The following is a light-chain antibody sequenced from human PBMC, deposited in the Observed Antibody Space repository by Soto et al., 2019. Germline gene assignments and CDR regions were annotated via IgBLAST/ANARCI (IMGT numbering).Light chain of an antibody. CDR2: GAS. V-gene: IGKV3-20*01. Sequence: IVLTQSPDTLSLSPGERDTLSCRASQTVTRSSLAWYQQKPGRAPTLLIHGASTRAAGIPDRFSASGSGTHFTLTITRLEPEDFAVYFCQQFGTSPYTFGQGTKVEIK. CDR3: QQFGTSPYT. J-gene: IGKJ2*01. CDR1: QTVTRSS.